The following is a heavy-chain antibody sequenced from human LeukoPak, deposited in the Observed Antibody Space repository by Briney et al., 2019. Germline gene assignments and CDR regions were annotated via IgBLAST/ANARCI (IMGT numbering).Heavy chain of an antibody. CDR2: IYYSGVT. Sequence: PSETLSLTCTISGGSITSYYWSWIRQSPGKGLEWIGYIYYSGVTDYNPSLKSRVTISVDTSKNQFSLKLTSVTAADTAIYYCASPGGSSGWFFEYWGRGTLVTVSS. CDR1: GGSITSYY. CDR3: ASPGGSSGWFFEY. J-gene: IGHJ4*02. D-gene: IGHD6-19*01. V-gene: IGHV4-59*01.